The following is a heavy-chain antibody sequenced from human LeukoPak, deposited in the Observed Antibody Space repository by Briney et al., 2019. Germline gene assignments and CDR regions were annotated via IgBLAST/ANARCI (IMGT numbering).Heavy chain of an antibody. CDR3: ARNMGLFDY. D-gene: IGHD2/OR15-2a*01. J-gene: IGHJ4*02. Sequence: SETLSLTCTVSGGSISSSSYYWGWIRQPPGKGLEWIGSIYYSGSTYYNPSLKSRVTISVDTSKNQFSLKLSSVTAADTAVYYCARNMGLFDYWGQGTLVTVSS. CDR1: GGSISSSSYY. CDR2: IYYSGST. V-gene: IGHV4-39*01.